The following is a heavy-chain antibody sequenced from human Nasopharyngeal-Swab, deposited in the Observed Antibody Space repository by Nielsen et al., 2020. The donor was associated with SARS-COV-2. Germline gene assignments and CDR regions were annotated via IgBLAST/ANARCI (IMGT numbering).Heavy chain of an antibody. Sequence: ESLKISCTVSGGSIGSYYWSWIRQPAGKGLEWIGRIYTSGSVNYNPSLKSRVTMSVDTSKNQFSLKLTSLTAADTAVYYCAKGGGPGGWFDPWGQGTLVSVSS. J-gene: IGHJ5*02. CDR1: GGSIGSYY. CDR3: AKGGGPGGWFDP. D-gene: IGHD3-10*01. V-gene: IGHV4-4*07. CDR2: IYTSGSV.